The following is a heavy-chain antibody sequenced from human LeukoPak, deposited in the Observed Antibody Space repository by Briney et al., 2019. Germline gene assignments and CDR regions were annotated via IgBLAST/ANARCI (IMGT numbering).Heavy chain of an antibody. Sequence: ASVKVSCKASGYTFTNYGVNWVRRAPGQGLEWMGWISTYNGNANYAQSLQGRITMTTDTSTSTAYMELRSLRSDDTAVYYCATGSSSFYTHDYWGQGTLVTVSS. D-gene: IGHD6-13*01. CDR3: ATGSSSFYTHDY. CDR2: ISTYNGNA. V-gene: IGHV1-18*01. CDR1: GYTFTNYG. J-gene: IGHJ4*02.